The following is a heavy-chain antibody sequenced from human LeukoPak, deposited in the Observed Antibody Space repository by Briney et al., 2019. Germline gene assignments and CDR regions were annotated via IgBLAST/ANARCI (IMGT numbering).Heavy chain of an antibody. J-gene: IGHJ4*02. D-gene: IGHD3-10*01. CDR3: ARVYGSGSQKLYYFDY. CDR1: GYTFTSYY. V-gene: IGHV1-46*01. CDR2: INPSGGST. Sequence: ASVKVSCKASGYTFTSYYMHWVRQAPGQGLEWMGIINPSGGSTSYAQKFQGRVTMTRDTSTSTVYMELSSLRSEDTAVYYCARVYGSGSQKLYYFDYWGQGPLVTVSS.